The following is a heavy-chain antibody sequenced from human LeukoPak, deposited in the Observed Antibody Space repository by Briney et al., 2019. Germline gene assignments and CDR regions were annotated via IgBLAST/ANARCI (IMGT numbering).Heavy chain of an antibody. J-gene: IGHJ5*02. CDR1: GGSFSASY. V-gene: IGHV4-34*01. CDR2: INHSGSS. Sequence: SETLSLTCAVYGGSFSASYWTWIRQPPGKGLEWIGEINHSGSSNYNSSLRSRVTISVDTSYKQFSLRLSSVTAADTAVYYCAPRGDIEHSYVYGKWFDPWGQGTRVTVSS. CDR3: APRGDIEHSYVYGKWFDP. D-gene: IGHD5-18*01.